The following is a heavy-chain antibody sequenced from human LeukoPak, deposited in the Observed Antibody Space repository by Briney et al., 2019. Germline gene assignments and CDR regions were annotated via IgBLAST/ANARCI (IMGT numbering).Heavy chain of an antibody. CDR3: ARQKRYFDAFDI. CDR1: GGTFSSYA. J-gene: IGHJ3*02. D-gene: IGHD3-9*01. Sequence: ASVKVSCKASGGTFSSYAISWVRQAPGQGLEWMGWINPNSGGTNYAQKFQGRVTMTRDTSISTAYMELSRLRSDDTAVYYCARQKRYFDAFDIWGQGTMVTVSS. V-gene: IGHV1-2*02. CDR2: INPNSGGT.